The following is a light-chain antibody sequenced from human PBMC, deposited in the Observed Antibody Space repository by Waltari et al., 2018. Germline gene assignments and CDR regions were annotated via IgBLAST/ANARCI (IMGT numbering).Light chain of an antibody. CDR2: QDS. J-gene: IGLJ2*01. CDR3: QAWDSSTAV. CDR1: PLGDKS. V-gene: IGLV3-1*01. Sequence: SYELTQPPPVSVPPAHTASPPRPADPLGDKSACWYQQKPGQAPVLGIYQDSKRPSGTPERLSGSSSGRTATLTMSGTQAMDEADYYCQAWDSSTAVFGGGTKLTVL.